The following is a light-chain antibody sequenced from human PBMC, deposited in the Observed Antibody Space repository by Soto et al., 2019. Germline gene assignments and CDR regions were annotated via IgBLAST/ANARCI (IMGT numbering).Light chain of an antibody. CDR1: SSDVGGYNY. CDR2: EVS. J-gene: IGLJ1*01. V-gene: IGLV2-14*01. Sequence: SALTQPASVSGSPGQSITISCTGTSSDVGGYNYVSWYQQHPGKAPKLIIYEVSNRPTGVSNRFSGSKSGRTASLTISGLQSEDEADYFCTSYTSSSTLDVFGTGTKVTVL. CDR3: TSYTSSSTLDV.